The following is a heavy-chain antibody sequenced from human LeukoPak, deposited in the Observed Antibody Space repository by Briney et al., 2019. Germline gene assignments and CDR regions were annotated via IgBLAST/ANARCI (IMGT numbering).Heavy chain of an antibody. CDR3: ARVRRSSSRPDAFDI. D-gene: IGHD6-13*01. CDR2: IDYSVST. V-gene: IGHV4-59*01. CDR1: GGSIGTYY. J-gene: IGHJ3*02. Sequence: PSETLSLTCTVSGGSIGTYYWSWIRQPPGKGLQWIGYIDYSVSTNYNPSLKSRVTMSVDTSKNHSSLNLISVTAADTAVYYCARVRRSSSRPDAFDIWGQGTMVTVSS.